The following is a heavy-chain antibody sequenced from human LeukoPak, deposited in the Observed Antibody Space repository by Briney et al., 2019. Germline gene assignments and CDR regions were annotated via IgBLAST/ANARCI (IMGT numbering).Heavy chain of an antibody. CDR1: GFTFSSYG. CDR2: IRYDGSNK. CDR3: AKDAYSSSWYVYLSWSDP. V-gene: IGHV3-30*02. J-gene: IGHJ5*02. Sequence: GGSLRLSCAASGFTFSSYGMHWVRQAPGKGLEWVAFIRYDGSNKYYADSVKGRFTISRDNSKNTLYLQMNSLRAEDTAVYYCAKDAYSSSWYVYLSWSDPWGQGTLVTVSS. D-gene: IGHD6-13*01.